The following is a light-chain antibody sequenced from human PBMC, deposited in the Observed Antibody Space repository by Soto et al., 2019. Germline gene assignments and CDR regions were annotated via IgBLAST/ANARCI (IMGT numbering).Light chain of an antibody. CDR3: TSYKRGATPVT. Sequence: QSVLTQPPSVSEAPRQRVTISCSGSSSNIGTYAVNWYQQLPGKAPKLIIYYDDLVPSGVSDRFSGSRSGTSASLAISGLQSEDEADYYCTSYKRGATPVTFGGGTKLTVL. J-gene: IGLJ2*01. CDR2: YDD. CDR1: SSNIGTYA. V-gene: IGLV1-36*01.